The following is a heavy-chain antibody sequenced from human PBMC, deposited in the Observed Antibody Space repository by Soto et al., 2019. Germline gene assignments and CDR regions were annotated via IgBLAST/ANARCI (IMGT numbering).Heavy chain of an antibody. CDR2: IYYSGST. J-gene: IGHJ6*02. D-gene: IGHD6-13*01. V-gene: IGHV4-59*01. CDR1: GDSISSYY. CDR3: ARDRLAASPYYYYGMDV. Sequence: SETLSLTCAVSGDSISSYYCMWIRQPPGKGLEWIGYIYYSGSTNYNPSLKSRVTISVDTSKNQFSLKLSSVTAADTAVYYCARDRLAASPYYYYGMDVWGQGTKVTVSS.